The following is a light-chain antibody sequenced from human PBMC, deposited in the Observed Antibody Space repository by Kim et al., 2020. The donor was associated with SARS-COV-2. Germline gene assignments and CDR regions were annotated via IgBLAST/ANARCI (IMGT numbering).Light chain of an antibody. CDR2: AAS. CDR1: QGISNY. CDR3: QKYNRAPFS. J-gene: IGKJ4*01. Sequence: DIQMTQSPSSLSASVGDRVTSTCRASQGISNYLAWYQQKPGKVPKLLTYAASTLQSGVPSRFSCSGSGTDFNLTISSQQPEDVASYYCQKYNRAPFSFGGGTNEDLK. V-gene: IGKV1-27*01.